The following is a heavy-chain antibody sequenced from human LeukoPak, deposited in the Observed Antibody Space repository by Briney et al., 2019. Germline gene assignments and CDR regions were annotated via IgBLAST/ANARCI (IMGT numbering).Heavy chain of an antibody. CDR3: ARYRHLGY. Sequence: GGSLRLSCSASGFTFSTYWMSWVRQAPGKGLEWVANINQNGGEKYYVDSVKGRFTISRDNGKNSLYLQMNSLRAEDTAVYYCARYRHLGYWGQGTLVTVSS. J-gene: IGHJ4*02. CDR2: INQNGGEK. V-gene: IGHV3-7*01. CDR1: GFTFSTYW.